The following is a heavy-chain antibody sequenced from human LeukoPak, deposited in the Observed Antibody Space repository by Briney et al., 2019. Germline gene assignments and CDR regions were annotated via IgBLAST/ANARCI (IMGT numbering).Heavy chain of an antibody. CDR2: INHSGST. J-gene: IGHJ5*02. Sequence: ASETLSLTCAVYGGSFSGYYWSWIRQPPGKGLEWIGEINHSGSTNYNPSLKSRVTISVDTSKNQFSLKLSSVTAADTAVYYCARGVPGNRYSYGRVRWFDPWGQGTLVTVSS. D-gene: IGHD5-18*01. V-gene: IGHV4-34*01. CDR1: GGSFSGYY. CDR3: ARGVPGNRYSYGRVRWFDP.